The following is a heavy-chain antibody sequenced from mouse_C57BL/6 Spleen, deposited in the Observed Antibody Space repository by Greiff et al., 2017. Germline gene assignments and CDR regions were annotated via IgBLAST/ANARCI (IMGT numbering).Heavy chain of an antibody. V-gene: IGHV1-55*01. CDR2: IYPGSGST. J-gene: IGHJ2*01. CDR3: ARREYGNYYFDY. D-gene: IGHD2-10*02. CDR1: GYTFTSYW. Sequence: VQLQQSGAELVKPGASVKMSCKASGYTFTSYWITWVKQRPGQGLEWIGDIYPGSGSTNYNEKFKSKATLTVDTSSSTAYMQLSSLTSEDSAVYYCARREYGNYYFDYWGQGTTLTVSS.